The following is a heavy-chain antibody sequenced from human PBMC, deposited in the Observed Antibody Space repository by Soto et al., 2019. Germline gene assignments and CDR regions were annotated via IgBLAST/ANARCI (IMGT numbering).Heavy chain of an antibody. CDR2: ISWNSGSI. V-gene: IGHV3-9*01. CDR1: VFTFDDYA. Sequence: PGGSLRLSCASSVFTFDDYAMHCVRQSPGKGLEWVSGISWNSGSIGYADSVKGRFTISRDNAKNSLYLQMNSLRAEDTALYYCAKGGTYYYYGMEVWGQGTTVNVS. J-gene: IGHJ6*01. CDR3: AKGGTYYYYGMEV. D-gene: IGHD3-16*01.